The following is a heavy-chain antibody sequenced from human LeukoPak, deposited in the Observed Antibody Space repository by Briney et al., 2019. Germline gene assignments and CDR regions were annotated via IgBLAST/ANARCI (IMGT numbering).Heavy chain of an antibody. D-gene: IGHD2-2*01. CDR3: ARQLGYCSSTSCYADKVDY. V-gene: IGHV4-39*01. CDR1: GGSISSSSYY. CDR2: IYYSEST. Sequence: SETLPLTCTVSGGSISSSSYYWGWIRQPPGKGLEWIGSIYYSESTYYNPSLKSRVTISVDTSKNQFSLKLSSVTAADTAVYYCARQLGYCSSTSCYADKVDYWGQGTLVTVSS. J-gene: IGHJ4*02.